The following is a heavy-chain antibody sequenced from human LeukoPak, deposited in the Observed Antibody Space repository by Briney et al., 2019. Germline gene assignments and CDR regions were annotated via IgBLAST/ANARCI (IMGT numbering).Heavy chain of an antibody. D-gene: IGHD6-19*01. CDR2: ISGSGGTT. CDR1: GFTFNGFA. CDR3: TREAVAVDY. V-gene: IGHV3-23*01. Sequence: GGSLSLSCAASGFTFNGFAMRWVRQAPGRGLEWVSVISGSGGTTYYADAVKGRFTISRHNSKNTLYLQMNSLRAEDTAVYHCTREAVAVDYWGQGTLATVSS. J-gene: IGHJ4*02.